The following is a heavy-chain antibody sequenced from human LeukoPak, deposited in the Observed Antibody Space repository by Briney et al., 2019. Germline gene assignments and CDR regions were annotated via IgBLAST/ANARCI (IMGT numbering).Heavy chain of an antibody. CDR1: GFTFSSYS. V-gene: IGHV3-21*01. Sequence: PGGSLRLSCAASGFTFSSYSMNWVRQAPGKGLEWVSSISSSSSYIYYADSVKGRFTISRDNAKNSLYLQMNSLRAEDTAVYYCARDGRVNDAFDIWGQGTMVTVSS. D-gene: IGHD1-26*01. J-gene: IGHJ3*02. CDR2: ISSSSSYI. CDR3: ARDGRVNDAFDI.